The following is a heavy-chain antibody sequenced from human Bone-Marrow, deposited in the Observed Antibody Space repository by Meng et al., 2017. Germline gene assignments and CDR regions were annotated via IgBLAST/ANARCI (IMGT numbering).Heavy chain of an antibody. CDR1: GYTFTTYG. CDR2: IVSYSGDA. D-gene: IGHD5-18*01. J-gene: IGHJ4*02. Sequence: ASVKVSCKASGYTFTTYGLDWVRQAPGQGLEWVGRIVSYSGDANYAQKFQGRVTMTKDTSINTAYMELSRLRSDDTAVYYCARGHNYAHDYWGQGTLVTVSS. CDR3: ARGHNYAHDY. V-gene: IGHV1-2*06.